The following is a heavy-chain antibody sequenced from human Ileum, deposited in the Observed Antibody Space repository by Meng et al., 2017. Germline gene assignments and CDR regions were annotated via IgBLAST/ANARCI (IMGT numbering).Heavy chain of an antibody. CDR3: ATAGAYRFDY. J-gene: IGHJ4*02. V-gene: IGHV3-74*02. CDR1: GFTFSSYW. CDR2: INADGSTI. D-gene: IGHD6-25*01. Sequence: VQLVESGGGVVQPGRSLRLSCAASGFTFSSYWIHWVRQAPGQGLVWVSRINADGSTIDYADSVKGRFTISRDNAKNTLYLQMSSLRAEDTAVYYCATAGAYRFDYWGQGTLVTVSS.